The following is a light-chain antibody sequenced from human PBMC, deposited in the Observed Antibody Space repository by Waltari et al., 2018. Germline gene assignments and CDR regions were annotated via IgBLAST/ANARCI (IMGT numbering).Light chain of an antibody. CDR3: SSYTSSSTWV. V-gene: IGLV2-14*03. J-gene: IGLJ3*02. CDR2: DVD. Sequence: QSALTQPASVSGSPGQSITISCTAASSNIIRDNHVSWYQQHPGKAPKVMIYDVDYRPSGVSPRFSGSRSGNTASLTISGVQADDEGDYYCSSYTSSSTWVFGGGTKLTVL. CDR1: SSNIIRDNH.